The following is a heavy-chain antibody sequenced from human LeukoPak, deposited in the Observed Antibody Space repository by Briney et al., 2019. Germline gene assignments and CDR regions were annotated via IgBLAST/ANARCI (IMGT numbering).Heavy chain of an antibody. CDR1: GGSISSYY. D-gene: IGHD5-18*01. CDR2: IYYSGST. J-gene: IGHJ5*02. Sequence: SETLSLTCTVSGGSISSYYWSWIRQPPGKGLEWIGYIYYSGSTYYNPSLKSRVTISVDTSKNQFSLKLSSVTAADTAVYYCARGRRGYRNGWFDPWGQGTLVTVSS. V-gene: IGHV4-59*08. CDR3: ARGRRGYRNGWFDP.